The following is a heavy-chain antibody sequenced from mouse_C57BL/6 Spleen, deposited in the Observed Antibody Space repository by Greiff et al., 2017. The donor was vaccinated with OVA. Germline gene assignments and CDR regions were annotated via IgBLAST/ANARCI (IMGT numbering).Heavy chain of an antibody. CDR3: ARRYSNSYWYFDV. D-gene: IGHD2-5*01. CDR2: IDPSDSYT. Sequence: QVQLQQPGAELVKPGASVKLSCKASGYTFTSYWMQWVKQRPGQGLEWIGEIDPSDSYTNYNQKFKGKATLTVDTSSSTAYMQLSSLTSEDSAVYYWARRYSNSYWYFDVWGTGTTVTVSS. J-gene: IGHJ1*03. V-gene: IGHV1-50*01. CDR1: GYTFTSYW.